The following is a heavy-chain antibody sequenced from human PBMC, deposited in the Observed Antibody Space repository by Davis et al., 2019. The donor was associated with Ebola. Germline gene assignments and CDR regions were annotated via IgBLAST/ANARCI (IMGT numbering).Heavy chain of an antibody. J-gene: IGHJ4*02. CDR3: AKVHLVRLRLGHFDY. D-gene: IGHD5-12*01. Sequence: GESLKISCAASGFTFSSYWMSWVRQAPGKGLEWVANIKQDGSEKYYVDSVKGRFTISRDNAKNSLYLQMNSLRAEDTAVYYCAKVHLVRLRLGHFDYWGQGTLVTVSS. CDR1: GFTFSSYW. V-gene: IGHV3-7*01. CDR2: IKQDGSEK.